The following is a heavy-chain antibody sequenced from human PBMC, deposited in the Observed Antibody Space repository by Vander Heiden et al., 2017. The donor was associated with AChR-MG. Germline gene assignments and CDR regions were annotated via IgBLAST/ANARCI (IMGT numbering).Heavy chain of an antibody. J-gene: IGHJ6*02. CDR3: AREGYDFWSGYYVYYYYYGMDV. D-gene: IGHD3-3*01. Sequence: QVQLQESGPGLVKPSETLSLTCTVSGGSISRYYWSWFLQPAGKGLEWIGRIYTSGSTNYNPSLKSRVTMSVDTSKNQFSLKLSSVTAADTAVYYCAREGYDFWSGYYVYYYYYGMDVWGQGTTVTVSS. CDR1: GGSISRYY. V-gene: IGHV4-4*07. CDR2: IYTSGST.